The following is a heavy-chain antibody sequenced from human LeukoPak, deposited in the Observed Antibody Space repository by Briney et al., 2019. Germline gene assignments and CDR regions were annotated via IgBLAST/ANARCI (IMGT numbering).Heavy chain of an antibody. CDR2: IYYSGST. CDR1: GGSISSYY. CDR3: ARGGGSYFFDY. J-gene: IGHJ4*02. D-gene: IGHD1-26*01. Sequence: KTSETLSLTCTVSGGSISSYYWSWIRQPPGKGLEWIGYIYYSGSTNYNPSLKSRVTISVDTSKNQFSLKLSSVTAADTAVYYCARGGGSYFFDYWGQGTLVTVSS. V-gene: IGHV4-59*01.